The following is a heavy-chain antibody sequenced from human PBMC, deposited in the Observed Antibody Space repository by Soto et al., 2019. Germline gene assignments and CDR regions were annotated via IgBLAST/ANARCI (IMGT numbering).Heavy chain of an antibody. V-gene: IGHV1-69*12. J-gene: IGHJ2*01. D-gene: IGHD1-26*01. CDR1: GGTFSSYA. Sequence: QVQLVQSGAEVKKPGSSVKVSCKASGGTFSSYAISWVRQAPGQGLEWMGGIIPIFGTANYAQKFQGRVTITAGEATGTADMELSSLRSEDTAVYCGASVYSGPRWYFGLWGRGTLVTVSS. CDR2: IIPIFGTA. CDR3: ASVYSGPRWYFGL.